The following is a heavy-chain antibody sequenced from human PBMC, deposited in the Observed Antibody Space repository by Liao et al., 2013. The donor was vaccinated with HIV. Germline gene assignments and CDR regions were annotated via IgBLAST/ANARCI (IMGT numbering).Heavy chain of an antibody. Sequence: VQLQESGPGLVKPSETLSLTCTVSGGSIRTYYWNWMRQPAGKRLEWIGRIYSSGTTDYNPSLKSRVSMSVDTSRNQFSLKLTSVTAADTAVYYCARVGDFWSGSDPRYYYMDVWGKGTSVTVSS. J-gene: IGHJ6*03. CDR2: IYSSGTT. CDR3: ARVGDFWSGSDPRYYYMDV. CDR1: GGSIRTYY. V-gene: IGHV4-4*07. D-gene: IGHD3-3*01.